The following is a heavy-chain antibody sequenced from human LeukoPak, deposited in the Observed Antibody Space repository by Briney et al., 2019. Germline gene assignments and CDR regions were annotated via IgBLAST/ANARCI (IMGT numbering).Heavy chain of an antibody. CDR3: ARQSGGNYVYFDY. V-gene: IGHV4-4*07. CDR1: GGSISTYY. CDR2: ISTTENT. D-gene: IGHD2-15*01. Sequence: SETLSLTRTVSGGSISTYYWSWIRQPAGKGLEWIGRISTTENTNYNPSLKSRVTISVDKSKNQFSLKLSSVTAADTAVYYCARQSGGNYVYFDYWGQGTQVTVSS. J-gene: IGHJ4*02.